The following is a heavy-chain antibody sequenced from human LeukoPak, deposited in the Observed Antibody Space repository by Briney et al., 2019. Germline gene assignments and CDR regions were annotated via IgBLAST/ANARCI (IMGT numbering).Heavy chain of an antibody. CDR3: ARVGQQLVPGYFDY. CDR1: GGSISSYY. Sequence: ETLSLTCTVSGGSISSYYWSWIRQPPGKGLEWIGRIYTSGSTNYNPSLKSRVTMSVDTSKNQFSLKLSSVTAADTAVYYCARVGQQLVPGYFDYWGQGTLVTVSS. J-gene: IGHJ4*02. V-gene: IGHV4-4*07. D-gene: IGHD6-13*01. CDR2: IYTSGST.